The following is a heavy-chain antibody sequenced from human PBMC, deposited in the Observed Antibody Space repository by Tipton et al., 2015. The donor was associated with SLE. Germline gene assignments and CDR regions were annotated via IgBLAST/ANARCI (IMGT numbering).Heavy chain of an antibody. CDR3: ANYHYDATGSQSVNY. D-gene: IGHD3-16*01. J-gene: IGHJ4*02. Sequence: TLSLTCTVSGGSISSYYWSWIRQPPGKGLEWIGYIYYSGSTNYNPSLKSRVTISVDTSKNQFSLKLSSVTAADTAVCYCANYHYDATGSQSVNYWGQGALVTVSS. CDR1: GGSISSYY. V-gene: IGHV4-59*01. CDR2: IYYSGST.